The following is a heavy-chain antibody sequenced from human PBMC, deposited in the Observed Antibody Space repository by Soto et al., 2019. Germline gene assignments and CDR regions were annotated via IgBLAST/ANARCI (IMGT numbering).Heavy chain of an antibody. J-gene: IGHJ5*02. Sequence: HPGGSLRLSCAASGFSFSSYWMSWVRQAPGKGPEWVANIKEDGGEQHYVDSVKGRFTISRDNTENSLFLQMNNLRAEDSAIYYCAITTSTVSYWFDPSGPGTQVTVSS. CDR2: IKEDGGEQ. CDR1: GFSFSSYW. CDR3: AITTSTVSYWFDP. V-gene: IGHV3-7*03. D-gene: IGHD4-4*01.